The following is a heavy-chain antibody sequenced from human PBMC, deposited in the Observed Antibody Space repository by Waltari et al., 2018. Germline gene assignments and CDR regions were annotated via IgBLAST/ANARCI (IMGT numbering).Heavy chain of an antibody. CDR2: TTDSERT. V-gene: IGHV4-34*02. CDR1: GGSFRGYY. J-gene: IGHJ4*02. Sequence: QVQLQQWGAGLLKPSETLSLTCAVYGGSFRGYYWSWIRQPPGKGLAWIGKTTDSERTKYNPSLKSRISISVDTSKNQFSLTVFSVTAADAAVYYCARGDGTGKYGYWGQGTRVTVSS. D-gene: IGHD1-1*01. CDR3: ARGDGTGKYGY.